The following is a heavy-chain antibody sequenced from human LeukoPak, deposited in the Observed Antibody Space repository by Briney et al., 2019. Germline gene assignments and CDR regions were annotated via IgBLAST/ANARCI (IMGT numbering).Heavy chain of an antibody. J-gene: IGHJ4*02. V-gene: IGHV3-23*01. Sequence: PGGSLRLSCAASGFTFSNYAMSWVRQAPGKGLEWVSAISGSGGSTHYADSVKGRFTISRDNSKNTLYLQMNSLRAEDTAVYYCAKGVCTNGVCYFDYWGQGTPVTVSS. CDR3: AKGVCTNGVCYFDY. D-gene: IGHD2-8*01. CDR2: ISGSGGST. CDR1: GFTFSNYA.